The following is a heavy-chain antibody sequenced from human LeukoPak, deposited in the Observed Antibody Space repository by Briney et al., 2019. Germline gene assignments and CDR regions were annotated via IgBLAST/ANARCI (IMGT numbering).Heavy chain of an antibody. J-gene: IGHJ4*02. CDR2: INHSGST. Sequence: SETLSLTCAVYGGSFSGYYWSWIRQPPGKGLEWIGEINHSGSTNYNPSLKSRVTISVDTSKNQFSLKLSSVTAADMAVYYCARTTHYYDSSGYSYWGQGTLVTVSS. CDR1: GGSFSGYY. V-gene: IGHV4-34*01. CDR3: ARTTHYYDSSGYSY. D-gene: IGHD3-22*01.